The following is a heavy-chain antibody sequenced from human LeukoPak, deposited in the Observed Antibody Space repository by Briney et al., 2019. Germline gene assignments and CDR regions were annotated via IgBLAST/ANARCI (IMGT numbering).Heavy chain of an antibody. CDR3: ARGSYYDSSGYYFLDYYYMDV. V-gene: IGHV7-4-1*02. CDR2: INTNTGNP. J-gene: IGHJ6*03. Sequence: GASVKVSCKASGYSFTSYAINWVRQAPGQGLEWMGWINTNTGNPTYVQGFTGRFVFSLDTSVSTAYLQISGLKAEDTAVYYCARGSYYDSSGYYFLDYYYMDVWGKGTTVTVSS. D-gene: IGHD3-22*01. CDR1: GYSFTSYA.